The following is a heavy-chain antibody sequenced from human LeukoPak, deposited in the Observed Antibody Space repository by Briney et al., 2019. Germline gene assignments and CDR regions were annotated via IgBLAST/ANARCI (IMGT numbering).Heavy chain of an antibody. CDR1: GFTFSSYS. CDR3: ARDSLDFWSGYYH. J-gene: IGHJ5*02. V-gene: IGHV3-21*01. D-gene: IGHD3-3*01. Sequence: GGSLRLSCAASGFTFSSYSMNWVRQAPGKGLEWVSSISSSSSYIYYADSVMGRFTISRDNAKNSLYLQMNSLRAEDTAVYYCARDSLDFWSGYYHWGQGTLVTVSS. CDR2: ISSSSSYI.